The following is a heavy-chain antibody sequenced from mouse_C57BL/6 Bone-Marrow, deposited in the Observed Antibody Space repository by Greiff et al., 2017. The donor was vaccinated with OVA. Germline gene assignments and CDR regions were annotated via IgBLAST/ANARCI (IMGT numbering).Heavy chain of an antibody. D-gene: IGHD2-10*02. Sequence: QVQLQQPGAELVKPGASVKLSCKASGYTFTSYWMQWVKQRPGQGLEWIGEIDPSDSYTNYNQKFKGKATLTVDTSSSTAYMQLSSLTSEDSAVYYCALVGGTYFDVWGTGTTVTVSS. CDR2: IDPSDSYT. V-gene: IGHV1-50*01. CDR1: GYTFTSYW. CDR3: ALVGGTYFDV. J-gene: IGHJ1*03.